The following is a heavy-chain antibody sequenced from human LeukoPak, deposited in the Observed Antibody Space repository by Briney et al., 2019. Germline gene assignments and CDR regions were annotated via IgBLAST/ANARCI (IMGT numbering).Heavy chain of an antibody. D-gene: IGHD6-13*01. CDR1: GGSISSYY. J-gene: IGHJ5*02. CDR2: IYYSGST. CDR3: ARWKPGYSNVFDP. V-gene: IGHV4-59*12. Sequence: SETLSLTCTVSGGSISSYYWSWIRQPPGKGLEWIGYIYYSGSTNYNPSLKSRVTISVDTSKNQFSLKLSSVTAADTAVYYCARWKPGYSNVFDPWGQGTLVTVSS.